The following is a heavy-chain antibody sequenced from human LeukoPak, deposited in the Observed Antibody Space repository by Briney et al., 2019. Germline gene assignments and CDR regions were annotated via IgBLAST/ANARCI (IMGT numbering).Heavy chain of an antibody. D-gene: IGHD3-16*01. J-gene: IGHJ6*03. CDR2: ISSNGGST. CDR3: ARDGITAYYYYYYMDV. CDR1: GFTFSSYA. Sequence: GGSLRLSCAASGFTFSSYAMHWVRQAPGKGLEYVSAISSNGGSTYYANSVKGRFTISRDNSKNTLYLQMGSLRAEDTAVYYCARDGITAYYYYYYMDVWGKGTTVTVSS. V-gene: IGHV3-64*01.